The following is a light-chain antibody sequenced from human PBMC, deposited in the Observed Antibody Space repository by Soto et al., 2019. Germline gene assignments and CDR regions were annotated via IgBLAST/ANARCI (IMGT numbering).Light chain of an antibody. CDR1: SGHSNYA. CDR3: QTWGTGIQV. CDR2: INSDGSH. V-gene: IGLV4-69*01. J-gene: IGLJ1*01. Sequence: QTVVTQSPSASASLGASVKLTCTLSSGHSNYAIAWHQQQPEKGPRYLMKINSDGSHSKGDGIPDRFSGSRSGAERYLTISSLQSEDEADYYCQTWGTGIQVFGTGTKLTVL.